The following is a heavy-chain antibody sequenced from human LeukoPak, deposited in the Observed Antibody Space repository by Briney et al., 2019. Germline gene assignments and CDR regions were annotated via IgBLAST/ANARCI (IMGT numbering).Heavy chain of an antibody. D-gene: IGHD3-9*01. V-gene: IGHV4-39*01. CDR1: GGSISSSSYY. CDR3: ARHSLERAYYDILTGYRIDY. CDR2: IYYSGST. Sequence: PSETLSLTCTVSGGSISSSSYYWGWIRQPPGKGLEWIGSIYYSGSTYYNPSLKSRVTISVDTSKNQFSLKLSSVTAADTAVYYCARHSLERAYYDILTGYRIDYWGQGTLVTVSS. J-gene: IGHJ4*02.